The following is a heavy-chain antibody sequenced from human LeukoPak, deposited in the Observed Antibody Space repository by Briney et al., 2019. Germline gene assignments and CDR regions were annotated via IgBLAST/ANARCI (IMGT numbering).Heavy chain of an antibody. V-gene: IGHV4-61*10. CDR3: ARWKYVDYERTFDY. D-gene: IGHD4-17*01. CDR2: IYTSGTP. Sequence: SETLSLTCTVSGGSVRGGSYYWNWIRQPAGKGLEWLGRIYTSGTPNYNPSLKSRGTISVDTSKNQFSLKLTSATAADTAIYFCARWKYVDYERTFDYWGQGTLVTVSS. CDR1: GGSVRGGSYY. J-gene: IGHJ4*02.